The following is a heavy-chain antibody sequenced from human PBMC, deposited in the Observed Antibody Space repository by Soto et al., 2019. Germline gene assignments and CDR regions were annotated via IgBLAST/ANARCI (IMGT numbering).Heavy chain of an antibody. CDR2: INHSGST. V-gene: IGHV4-34*01. CDR3: ARGPGGPAAIIASALWFDP. J-gene: IGHJ5*02. CDR1: GGSFSGYY. D-gene: IGHD2-2*02. Sequence: SETLSLTCAVYGGSFSGYYWSWIRQPPGKGLEWIGEINHSGSTNYNPSLKSRVTISVDTPKNQFSLKLSSVTAADTAVYYCARGPGGPAAIIASALWFDPWGQGTLVTVSS.